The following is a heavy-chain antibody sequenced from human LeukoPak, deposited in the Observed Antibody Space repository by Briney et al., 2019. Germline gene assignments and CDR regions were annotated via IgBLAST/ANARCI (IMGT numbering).Heavy chain of an antibody. CDR1: GYTFTNYG. V-gene: IGHV1-18*01. CDR2: ISAYNGNT. CDR3: ARGIISTPVYGMDV. Sequence: GASVKVSCKASGYTFTNYGISWVRQAPGQGLECMGWISAYNGNTNYAQKVQGRVTMTTDTSTSTVYMELRSLRSDDTAVYYCARGIISTPVYGMDVWGRGTTVTVSS. D-gene: IGHD3-10*01. J-gene: IGHJ6*02.